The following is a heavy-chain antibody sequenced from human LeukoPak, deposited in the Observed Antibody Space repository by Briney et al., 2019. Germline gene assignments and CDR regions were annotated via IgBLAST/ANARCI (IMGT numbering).Heavy chain of an antibody. Sequence: SETLSLTCTVSGGSISSYYWSWIRQPPGKGLEWIGYIYYSGSTNYNPSLKSRVTISVDTSKNQFPLKLSSVTAADTAVYYCARGSAVAGTYWFDPWGQGTLVTVSS. V-gene: IGHV4-59*08. CDR3: ARGSAVAGTYWFDP. J-gene: IGHJ5*02. D-gene: IGHD6-19*01. CDR2: IYYSGST. CDR1: GGSISSYY.